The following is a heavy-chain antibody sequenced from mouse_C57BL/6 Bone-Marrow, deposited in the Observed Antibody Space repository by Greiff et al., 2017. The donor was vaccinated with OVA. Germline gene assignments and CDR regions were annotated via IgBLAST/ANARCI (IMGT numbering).Heavy chain of an antibody. Sequence: QVQLQQPGAELVKPGASVKMSCKASGYTFTSYWITWVKQRPGQGLEWIGDIYPGSGSTIYNEKFKSKATLTVDKSSSTAYMQLSSLTSEDAAFYYRARWETMVKRASFAYWGQGTLVTVSA. CDR2: IYPGSGST. CDR1: GYTFTSYW. V-gene: IGHV1-55*01. D-gene: IGHD2-1*01. CDR3: ARWETMVKRASFAY. J-gene: IGHJ3*01.